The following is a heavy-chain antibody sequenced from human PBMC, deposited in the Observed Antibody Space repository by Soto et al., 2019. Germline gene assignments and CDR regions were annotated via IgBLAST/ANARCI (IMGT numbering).Heavy chain of an antibody. CDR3: AGVRDPYGMDG. D-gene: IGHD2-21*01. Sequence: QVQLQQWGAGLLKPSETLSLHCAVSSGSFSGYYWCWIRQSPGKGLEWIGEINHSGSTNYNPSLKSRVTMSVDTSKNQFSLKLSSVTAADTTVYFCAGVRDPYGMDGWGQGTTVTVSS. V-gene: IGHV4-34*01. CDR2: INHSGST. J-gene: IGHJ6*02. CDR1: SGSFSGYY.